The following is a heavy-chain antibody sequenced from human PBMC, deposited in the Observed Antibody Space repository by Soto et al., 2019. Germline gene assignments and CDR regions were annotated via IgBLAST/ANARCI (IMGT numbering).Heavy chain of an antibody. Sequence: PSETLALTCTVSGDSLSSGGHYWSWIRQHPGEGLEWIGHIYDSVNTYYSPSLRSRVTISADMSKNQFSLNLRSVTAADTAVYYCARVDHRGYLAILTDYSGPGTLGTVSS. J-gene: IGHJ4*02. CDR1: GDSLSSGGHY. CDR3: ARVDHRGYLAILTDY. D-gene: IGHD3-9*01. V-gene: IGHV4-31*03. CDR2: IYDSVNT.